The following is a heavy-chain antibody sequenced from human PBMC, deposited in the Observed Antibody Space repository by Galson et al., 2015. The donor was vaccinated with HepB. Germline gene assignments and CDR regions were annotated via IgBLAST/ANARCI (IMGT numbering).Heavy chain of an antibody. CDR2: IYWDDNK. V-gene: IGHV2-5*02. Sequence: PALVKPTQTLTLTCTFSGFSLSTTGVGVGWIRQLPGKALEWLALIYWDDNKRYSPSLKSRLTITKDTSKNQVVLTMTNMDPVDTATYYCAHTSYSSSLPGWYFDLWGRAILVTVSS. J-gene: IGHJ2*01. D-gene: IGHD2-21*01. CDR1: GFSLSTTGVG. CDR3: AHTSYSSSLPGWYFDL.